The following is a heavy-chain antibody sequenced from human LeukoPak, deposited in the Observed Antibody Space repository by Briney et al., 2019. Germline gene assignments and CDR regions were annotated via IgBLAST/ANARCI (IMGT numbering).Heavy chain of an antibody. CDR1: GYTFTGYY. D-gene: IGHD3-22*01. V-gene: IGHV1-2*06. J-gene: IGHJ5*02. CDR3: ARAAYYYDSSGYSFDP. CDR2: ITPNSGGT. Sequence: ASVKVSCKASGYTFTGYYMHWVRQAPGQGLEWMGRITPNSGGTNYAQKFQGRVTMTRDTSISTAYMELSRLRSDDTAVYYCARAAYYYDSSGYSFDPWGQGTLVTVSS.